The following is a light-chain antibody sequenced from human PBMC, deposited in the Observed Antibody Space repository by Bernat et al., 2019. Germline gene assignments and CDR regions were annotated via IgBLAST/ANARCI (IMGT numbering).Light chain of an antibody. J-gene: IGLJ1*01. Sequence: QSVLTQPASVSGSPGQSITISCTGTSSDVGGYNYVSWYQHHPGNAPKLMIYDVSNRPSGVSNRFSGSKSGNTASLTISGLQAEDEADYYCSSYTSSSTLYVFGTGTKVTVL. CDR1: SSDVGGYNY. CDR3: SSYTSSSTLYV. CDR2: DVS. V-gene: IGLV2-14*03.